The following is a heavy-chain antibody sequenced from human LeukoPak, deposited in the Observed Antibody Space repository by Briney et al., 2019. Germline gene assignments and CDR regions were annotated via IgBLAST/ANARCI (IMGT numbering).Heavy chain of an antibody. V-gene: IGHV3-7*01. CDR2: IKEDGSDT. D-gene: IGHD3-9*01. CDR3: ARHRYFYFDL. J-gene: IGHJ4*02. Sequence: GGSLRLSCAASGFTFSLHYMGWVRQTPGKGLEWVANIKEDGSDTFYVDSVKGRFTIFRDNAKNSVYLQMNILRAEDTAVYYCARHRYFYFDLWGQGTLVNVS. CDR1: GFTFSLHY.